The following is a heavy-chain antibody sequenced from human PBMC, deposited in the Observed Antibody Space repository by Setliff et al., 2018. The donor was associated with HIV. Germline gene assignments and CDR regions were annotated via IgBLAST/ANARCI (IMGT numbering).Heavy chain of an antibody. J-gene: IGHJ3*02. CDR1: GFTFGSYA. Sequence: GESLRLSCAASGFTFGSYAMHWVRQAPGKGLEWVAVIWFDGSYEQYADSVKGRFTISRDNSKNMLYLQMNSLRGEDTAVYYCARDSYIQFAFDTWGQGTKVTVSS. CDR3: ARDSYIQFAFDT. V-gene: IGHV3-33*01. CDR2: IWFDGSYE.